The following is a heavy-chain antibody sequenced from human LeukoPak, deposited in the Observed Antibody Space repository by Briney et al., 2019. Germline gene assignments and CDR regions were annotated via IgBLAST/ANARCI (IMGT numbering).Heavy chain of an antibody. Sequence: SETLSLTCAVYGGSFSGYYWSWIRQPPGKGLEWIGEINHSGSTNYNPSLKSRVTISVDTSKNQFSLRLTSVTAADTAVYYCARGRGCSSTSCYTDYYYYMDVWGKGTTVTVS. CDR1: GGSFSGYY. D-gene: IGHD2-2*02. CDR2: INHSGST. CDR3: ARGRGCSSTSCYTDYYYYMDV. V-gene: IGHV4-34*01. J-gene: IGHJ6*03.